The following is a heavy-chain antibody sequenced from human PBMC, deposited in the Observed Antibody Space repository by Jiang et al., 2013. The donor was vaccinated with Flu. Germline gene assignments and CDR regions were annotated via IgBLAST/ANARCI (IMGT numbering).Heavy chain of an antibody. Sequence: LLKPSETLSLTCAGLWWVLQWLLLELDPPAPRKGLEWIGEINHSGSTNYNPSLKSRVTISVDTSKNQFSLKLSSVTAADTAVYYCARLAAGKVYYYYYMDVWGKGTTVTVSS. CDR3: ARLAAGKVYYYYYMDV. CDR1: WVLQWLL. D-gene: IGHD6-13*01. CDR2: INHSGST. J-gene: IGHJ6*03. V-gene: IGHV4-34*01.